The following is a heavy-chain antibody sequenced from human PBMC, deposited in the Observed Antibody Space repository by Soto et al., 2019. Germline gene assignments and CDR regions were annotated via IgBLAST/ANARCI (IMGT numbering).Heavy chain of an antibody. Sequence: ASVKVSCKASGYTFTSYYMHWVRQAPGQGLEWMRKINPSGGSTSYAQNFQGRVTMTRDTSTSTVYMELSSLRSDDTAVYYCARDRGSYALDYWGQGTLVTVSS. J-gene: IGHJ4*02. D-gene: IGHD1-26*01. CDR3: ARDRGSYALDY. V-gene: IGHV1-46*01. CDR1: GYTFTSYY. CDR2: INPSGGST.